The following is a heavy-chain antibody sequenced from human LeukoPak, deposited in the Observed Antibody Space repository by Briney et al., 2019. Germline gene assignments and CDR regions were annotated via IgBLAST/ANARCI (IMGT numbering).Heavy chain of an antibody. CDR1: GFRFTAFA. CDR3: ARDPHATGDYYFDN. J-gene: IGHJ4*02. V-gene: IGHV3-21*01. CDR2: ISSTGDTK. Sequence: GGSLRVSCAAGGFRFTAFAMSWVRLTPGKGLEWVSSISSTGDTKHYADSVRGRFTISRDNAKKSLFLQMSGLSPEDTAVYYCARDPHATGDYYFDNWGQRTLVTVSS.